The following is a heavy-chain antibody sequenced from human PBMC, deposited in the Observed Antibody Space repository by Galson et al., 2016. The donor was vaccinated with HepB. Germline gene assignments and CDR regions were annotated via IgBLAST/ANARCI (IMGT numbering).Heavy chain of an antibody. CDR2: IRRKTYGEGV. J-gene: IGHJ4*02. V-gene: IGHV3-49*04. Sequence: SGAEVKKPGESLRLSCAASGFSFGDHGLTWVRQAPGKGLEWVSFIRRKTYGEGVDFATYVKGRFTISRDDSKSTAYLQMNNLKTEDTAVYYCVRDGRGFSDNYFDSWGQGTLVTVSS. D-gene: IGHD2-15*01. CDR3: VRDGRGFSDNYFDS. CDR1: GFSFGDHG.